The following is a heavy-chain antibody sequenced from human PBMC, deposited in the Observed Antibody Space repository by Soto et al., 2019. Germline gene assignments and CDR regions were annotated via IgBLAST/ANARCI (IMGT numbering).Heavy chain of an antibody. D-gene: IGHD2-2*01. CDR3: ARVSIYYYYMDV. CDR2: IYSGGST. V-gene: IGHV3-66*01. J-gene: IGHJ6*03. CDR1: GFTVSSNY. Sequence: VQLVESGGGLVQPGGSLRLSCAASGFTVSSNYMSWVRQAPGKGLEWVSVIYSGGSTYYADSVKGRFTISRDNSKNTLYLQMNSLRAEDTAVYYCARVSIYYYYMDVWGKGTTVTVSS.